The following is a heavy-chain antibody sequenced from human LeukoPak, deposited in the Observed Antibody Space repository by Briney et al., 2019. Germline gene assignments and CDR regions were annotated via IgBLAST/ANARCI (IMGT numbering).Heavy chain of an antibody. CDR2: ISSSSNYI. J-gene: IGHJ4*02. Sequence: PGGSLTLSWASSGVTFNSYSMNWVRPAPGKGLEWVSSISSSSNYIYYADSVKGRFTISRDNAKNSLYLQMNSLRAEDTAVYYCASWGKKVDYWGQGTLVTVSS. CDR3: ASWGKKVDY. CDR1: GVTFNSYS. V-gene: IGHV3-21*01. D-gene: IGHD3-16*01.